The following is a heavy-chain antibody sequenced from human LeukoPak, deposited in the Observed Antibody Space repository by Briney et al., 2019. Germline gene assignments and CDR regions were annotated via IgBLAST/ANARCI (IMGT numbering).Heavy chain of an antibody. CDR2: INTNTGNP. V-gene: IGHV7-4-1*02. CDR1: GYTFTSYG. J-gene: IGHJ4*02. CDR3: ARGEGETAMVTNFDY. D-gene: IGHD5-18*01. Sequence: GASVKVSCKASGYTFTSYGMNWVRQAPGQGLEWMGWINTNTGNPTYAQGFTGRFVFSLDTSVSTAYLQISSLKAEDSAVYYCARGEGETAMVTNFDYWGQGTLVTVSS.